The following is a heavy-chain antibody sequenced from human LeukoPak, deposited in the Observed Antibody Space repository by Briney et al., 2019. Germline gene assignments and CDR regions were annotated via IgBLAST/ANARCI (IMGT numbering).Heavy chain of an antibody. CDR1: GYTFTGYY. V-gene: IGHV1-2*02. J-gene: IGHJ4*02. CDR2: INPNSGGT. CDR3: ARDSIAAAGSDY. Sequence: ASVKVSCKASGYTFTGYYMHWVRQAPGQGLEWMGWINPNSGGTNYAQKFQGRVTMTRDTSISTAYMELSRLRSDDTAVYHCARDSIAAAGSDYWGQGTLVTVSS. D-gene: IGHD6-13*01.